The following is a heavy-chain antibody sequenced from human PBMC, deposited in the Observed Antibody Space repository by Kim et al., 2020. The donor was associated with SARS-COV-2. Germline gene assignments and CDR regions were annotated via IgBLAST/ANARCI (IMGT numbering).Heavy chain of an antibody. D-gene: IGHD2-15*01. J-gene: IGHJ4*02. Sequence: GRFTISRDNAKNSLYLQMNSLRAEDTAVYYCARGHIVVVVAATGVGVDYWGQGTLVTVSS. V-gene: IGHV3-11*05. CDR3: ARGHIVVVVAATGVGVDY.